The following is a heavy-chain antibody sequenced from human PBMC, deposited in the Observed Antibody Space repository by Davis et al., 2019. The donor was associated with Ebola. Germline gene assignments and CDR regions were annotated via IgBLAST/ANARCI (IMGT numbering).Heavy chain of an antibody. CDR2: INHSGST. Sequence: SETLSLTCAVYGGSFSGYYWSWIRQPPGKGLEWIGEINHSGSTYYNPSLKSRVTISVDTSKNQFSLKLSSVTAADTAVYYCARHPYYDFWSGYNPFDYWGQGTLVTVSS. CDR3: ARHPYYDFWSGYNPFDY. D-gene: IGHD3-3*01. CDR1: GGSFSGYY. J-gene: IGHJ4*02. V-gene: IGHV4-34*01.